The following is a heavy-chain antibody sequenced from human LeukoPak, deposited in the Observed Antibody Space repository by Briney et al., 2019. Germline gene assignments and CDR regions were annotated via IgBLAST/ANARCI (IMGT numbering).Heavy chain of an antibody. D-gene: IGHD1/OR15-1a*01. V-gene: IGHV4-30-2*01. J-gene: IGHJ4*02. CDR1: GDSISSGTYS. CDR2: IFHTGST. Sequence: PSQTLSLTCVVSGDSISSGTYSWSWIRQPPGKGLEWIGYIFHTGSTFYNPSLKSRVTISVDTSKNQFSLRLNSVTAADTAVYYCVRDPGTTIDSWGQGILVTVSS. CDR3: VRDPGTTIDS.